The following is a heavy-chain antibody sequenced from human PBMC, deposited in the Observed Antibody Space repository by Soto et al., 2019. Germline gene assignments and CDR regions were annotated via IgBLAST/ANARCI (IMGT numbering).Heavy chain of an antibody. V-gene: IGHV3-73*02. CDR2: IRSKGNSYAT. CDR1: GFTFSASA. CDR3: IRHAEHSGFDPIGY. D-gene: IGHD5-12*01. Sequence: EVQLVESGGGSVQPGGSLIVSCAASGFTFSASAMHWVRQASGKGLEWVGRIRSKGNSYATAYAASVKGRFIISRDDSKNTAYLQMNSLKTEDTAVYSCIRHAEHSGFDPIGYWGQGTLVTVSS. J-gene: IGHJ4*02.